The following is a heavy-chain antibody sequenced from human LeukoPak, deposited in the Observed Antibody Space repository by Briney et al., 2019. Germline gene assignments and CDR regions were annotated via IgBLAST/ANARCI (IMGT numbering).Heavy chain of an antibody. CDR2: INHSGST. CDR3: AREHKDYDGDGYYYGY. CDR1: GGSISSSSYY. Sequence: SETLSLTCTVSGGSISSSSYYWSWIRQPPGKGLEWIGEINHSGSTNYNPSLKSRVTISLDTSKNQFSLRLTSVTAADTAVYYCAREHKDYDGDGYYYGYWGQGTLVTVSS. D-gene: IGHD2-21*02. V-gene: IGHV4-39*07. J-gene: IGHJ4*02.